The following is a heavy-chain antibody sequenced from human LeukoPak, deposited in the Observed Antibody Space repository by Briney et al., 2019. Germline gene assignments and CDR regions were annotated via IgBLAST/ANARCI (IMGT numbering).Heavy chain of an antibody. CDR3: AKEPGYYDSSGYYYGY. Sequence: GRSLRLSCAASGFTFGSYGMHWVRQAPGKGLEWVAVIWYDGSNKYYADSVKGRFTISRDNSKNTLYLQMNSLRAEDTAVYYCAKEPGYYDSSGYYYGYWGQGTLVTVSS. CDR1: GFTFGSYG. D-gene: IGHD3-22*01. V-gene: IGHV3-33*06. J-gene: IGHJ4*02. CDR2: IWYDGSNK.